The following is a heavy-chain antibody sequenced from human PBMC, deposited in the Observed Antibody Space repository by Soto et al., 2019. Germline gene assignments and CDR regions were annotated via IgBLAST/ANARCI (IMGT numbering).Heavy chain of an antibody. CDR3: ARPYQIFGVLIPFYYHY. Sequence: GASVKVSCKASGYTFTSYAIHWARQAPGERPEWMGWINAGNGDTNYSEKLQGRLTMTRDTSASTAYMDMSNLKSEDTAVYYCARPYQIFGVLIPFYYHYWGQGALVTVSS. J-gene: IGHJ4*02. CDR2: INAGNGDT. CDR1: GYTFTSYA. V-gene: IGHV1-3*01. D-gene: IGHD3-3*01.